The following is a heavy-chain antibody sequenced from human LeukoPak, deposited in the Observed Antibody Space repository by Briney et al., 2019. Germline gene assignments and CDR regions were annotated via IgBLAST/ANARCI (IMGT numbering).Heavy chain of an antibody. CDR1: GGSISNYY. CDR3: ARGFRGPNFDY. V-gene: IGHV4-59*08. J-gene: IGHJ4*02. CDR2: IYYSGST. Sequence: PSETLSLTCTVSGGSISNYYWSWIRQPPGKGLEWIGYIYYSGSTNYNPSLKSRVTISVDTSKNQFSLKLTSVTAADTAVYYCARGFRGPNFDYWGQGTLVTVSS. D-gene: IGHD3-10*01.